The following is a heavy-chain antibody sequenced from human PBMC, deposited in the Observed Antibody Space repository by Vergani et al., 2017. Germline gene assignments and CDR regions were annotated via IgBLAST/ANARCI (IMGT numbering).Heavy chain of an antibody. V-gene: IGHV5-51*01. D-gene: IGHD1-26*01. CDR3: ARREITCGHQGGREVYFDD. CDR1: GYSFTSYW. J-gene: IGHJ4*02. CDR2: IYPGDSDT. Sequence: EVQLVQSGAEVKKPGESLKISCKGSGYSFTSYWIGWVRQMPGKGLEWMGIIYPGDSDTRYSPAFQGQVTISADKSISTAYLRWSSLKASDTAMYYCARREITCGHQGGREVYFDDWGQGTLVTGSS.